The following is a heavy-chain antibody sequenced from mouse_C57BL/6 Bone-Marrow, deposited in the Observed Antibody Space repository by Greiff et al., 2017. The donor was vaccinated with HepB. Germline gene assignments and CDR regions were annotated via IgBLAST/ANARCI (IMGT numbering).Heavy chain of an antibody. Sequence: QVQLQQPGVELVRPGTSVKLSCKASGYTFTSYWMHWVKQRPGQGLEWIGVIDPSDSYTNYNQKFKGKATLTVDTSSSTAYMQLSSLTSEDSAVYYCARWDTTVVEGAYWGQGTLVTVSA. CDR3: ARWDTTVVEGAY. V-gene: IGHV1-59*01. CDR2: IDPSDSYT. CDR1: GYTFTSYW. J-gene: IGHJ3*01. D-gene: IGHD1-1*01.